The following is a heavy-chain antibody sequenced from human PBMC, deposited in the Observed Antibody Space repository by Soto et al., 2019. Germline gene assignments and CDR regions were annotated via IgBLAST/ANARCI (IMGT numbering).Heavy chain of an antibody. J-gene: IGHJ3*02. D-gene: IGHD1-1*01. CDR2: IYYSGST. Sequence: SETLSLTCTVSGGSISFYYWSWIRQPPGKGLEWIGFIYYSGSTKYNPSLKSRVTISLDTAKNQFSLNLSSVTAADTADYYCARDLDGTTGVHAFDMWGQGTMVTVSS. CDR1: GGSISFYY. CDR3: ARDLDGTTGVHAFDM. V-gene: IGHV4-59*01.